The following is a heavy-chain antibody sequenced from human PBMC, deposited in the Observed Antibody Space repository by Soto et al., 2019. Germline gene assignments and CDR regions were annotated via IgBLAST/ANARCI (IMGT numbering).Heavy chain of an antibody. V-gene: IGHV3-23*01. CDR3: AKDTGSRGSSYGEFFQR. J-gene: IGHJ1*01. CDR1: GFTFSSYA. CDR2: ISGSGDST. D-gene: IGHD6-6*01. Sequence: EVQLLESGGGLVQPGGSLRLSCAASGFTFSSYAMNWVRQAPGKGLEWVSAISGSGDSTYYADSVKGRFTISRDNSENTLDLQMDSLRVEVTAGYYCAKDTGSRGSSYGEFFQRWGQGTLVTVSS.